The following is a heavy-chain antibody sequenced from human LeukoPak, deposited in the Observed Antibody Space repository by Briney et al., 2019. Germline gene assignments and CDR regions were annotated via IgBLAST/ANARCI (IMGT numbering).Heavy chain of an antibody. D-gene: IGHD2-15*01. CDR2: ISSSGSTI. V-gene: IGHV3-11*01. J-gene: IGHJ4*02. Sequence: GGSLRLSCAASGFTFSDYYMSWIRQAPEKELEWVSYISSSGSTIYYADSVKGRFTISRDNAKNSLHLQMNSLRAEDTAVYYCARDSYCSGGSCFDYWGQGTLVTVSS. CDR3: ARDSYCSGGSCFDY. CDR1: GFTFSDYY.